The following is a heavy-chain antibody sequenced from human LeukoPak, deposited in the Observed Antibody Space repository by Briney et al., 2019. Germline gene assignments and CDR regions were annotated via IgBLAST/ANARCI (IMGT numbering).Heavy chain of an antibody. CDR3: ARVNRPLYYYDSSASAY. V-gene: IGHV1-18*01. D-gene: IGHD3-22*01. J-gene: IGHJ4*02. CDR1: GYTFTSYG. Sequence: ASVKVSCKASGYTFTSYGISWVRQAPGQGLEWMGWISGYNGNTNYAQKLQGRVTMTTDTSTSTAYMELRSLRSDDTAVYYCARVNRPLYYYDSSASAYWGQGTLVTVSS. CDR2: ISGYNGNT.